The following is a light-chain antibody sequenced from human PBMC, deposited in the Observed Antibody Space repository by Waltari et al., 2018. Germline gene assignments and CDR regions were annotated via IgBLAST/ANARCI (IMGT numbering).Light chain of an antibody. CDR3: QQYYSTPRT. CDR1: QSVLYSSNNKNY. CDR2: WAS. J-gene: IGKJ2*01. V-gene: IGKV4-1*01. Sequence: DIVMTQSPDSLAVSLGERATINCKSSQSVLYSSNNKNYLAGYQKKPGQPPKLLIYWASTRESGVPDRFSGSGSWTDFTLTISSLQAEDVAVYYCQQYYSTPRTFGQGTKLEIK.